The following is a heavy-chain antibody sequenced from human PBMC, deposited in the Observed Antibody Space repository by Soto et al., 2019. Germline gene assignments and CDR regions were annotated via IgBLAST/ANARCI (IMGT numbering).Heavy chain of an antibody. Sequence: PGGSLRLSCAASGFTFSSYGMHWVRQAPGKGLEWVAVIWYDGSNKYYADSVKGRFTISRDNSKNTLYLQMNSLRAEDTAVYYCAIDIGHHPNLVVAATHSDYWGQGTLVTVSS. J-gene: IGHJ4*02. D-gene: IGHD2-15*01. CDR2: IWYDGSNK. V-gene: IGHV3-33*01. CDR1: GFTFSSYG. CDR3: AIDIGHHPNLVVAATHSDY.